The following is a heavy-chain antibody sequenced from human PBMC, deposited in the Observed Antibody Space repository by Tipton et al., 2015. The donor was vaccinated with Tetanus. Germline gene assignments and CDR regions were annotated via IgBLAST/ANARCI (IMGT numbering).Heavy chain of an antibody. V-gene: IGHV4-31*03. CDR3: ARAQRDIEVVVVATPYWFFDL. CDR2: IYYSGYT. CDR1: GGSINSSTSY. J-gene: IGHJ2*01. Sequence: TLSLTCTVSGGSINSSTSYWSWIRQHPGKGLEWIGYIYYSGYTSYNPSFKSRLSISVDSSKNQFSLKLSSVTAADTAVYYCARAQRDIEVVVVATPYWFFDLWGRGTRVAVSS. D-gene: IGHD2-15*01.